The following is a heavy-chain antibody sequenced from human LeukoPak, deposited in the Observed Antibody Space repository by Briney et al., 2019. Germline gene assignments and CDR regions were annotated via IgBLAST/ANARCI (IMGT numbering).Heavy chain of an antibody. J-gene: IGHJ6*02. D-gene: IGHD3-16*01. CDR1: GFTFSSYS. Sequence: GGSLRLSCAASGFTFSSYSMNWVRQAPGKGLEWVSSISSSSSYIYYADSVKGRFTISRDNAKNSLYLQMNSLRAEDTAVYYCARDTLPLGGHYYYGMDVWGQGTTVTVSS. CDR2: ISSSSSYI. CDR3: ARDTLPLGGHYYYGMDV. V-gene: IGHV3-21*01.